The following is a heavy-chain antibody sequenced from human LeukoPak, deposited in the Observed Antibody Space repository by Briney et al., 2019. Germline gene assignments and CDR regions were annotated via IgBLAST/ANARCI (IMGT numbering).Heavy chain of an antibody. D-gene: IGHD1-14*01. J-gene: IGHJ4*01. CDR3: AGHHYLALKY. CDR2: ISPTGST. Sequence: SETLSLTCAVYAGSFSGYYWSWIRQPPGRGLEWIGEISPTGSTNYNPSLRSRVTISTDTSKNQFSLKLTCLTAADTAVYDCAGHHYLALKYCGHRILVTVSS. CDR1: AGSFSGYY. V-gene: IGHV4-34*01.